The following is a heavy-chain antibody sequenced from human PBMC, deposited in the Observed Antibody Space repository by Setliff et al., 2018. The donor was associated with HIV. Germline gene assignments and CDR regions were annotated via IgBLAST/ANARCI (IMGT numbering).Heavy chain of an antibody. CDR1: GGSFSGYY. CDR2: INHSGST. D-gene: IGHD3-22*01. J-gene: IGHJ4*02. V-gene: IGHV4-34*01. Sequence: SETLSLTCAVYGGSFSGYYWSWIRQPPGKGLECIGEINHSGSTNHNPSLKSRVTMSVDTSKNQFSLKLSSVTAADTAVYYCARGGGYDRSGYYPFDYWGQGTPVTVSS. CDR3: ARGGGYDRSGYYPFDY.